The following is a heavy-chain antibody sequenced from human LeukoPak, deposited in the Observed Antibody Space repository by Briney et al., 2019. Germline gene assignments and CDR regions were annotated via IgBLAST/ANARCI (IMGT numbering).Heavy chain of an antibody. CDR1: GGSTSNGRYY. D-gene: IGHD3-10*01. Sequence: PSETLSLTCTVSGGSTSNGRYYGTWIRQPAGKELEWIGRIYVGGSTKYNPSLKRRVTISVDTSKNQFSLKLSSVTAADTAVYYCASEKRFGEFAYPQYYYYYYMDVWGKGTTVTISS. V-gene: IGHV4-61*02. J-gene: IGHJ6*03. CDR3: ASEKRFGEFAYPQYYYYYYMDV. CDR2: IYVGGST.